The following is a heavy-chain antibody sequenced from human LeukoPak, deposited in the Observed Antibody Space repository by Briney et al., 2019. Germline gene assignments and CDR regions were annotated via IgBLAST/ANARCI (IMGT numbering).Heavy chain of an antibody. D-gene: IGHD2-21*01. CDR3: ARASYYSDAFDI. CDR2: IIPILGIA. V-gene: IGHV1-69*04. CDR1: GGTFSSYA. Sequence: ASVKVSCKASGGTFSSYAISWVRQAPGQGLEWMGRIIPILGIANYAQKFQGRVTITADKSTSTAYMELSSLRSEDTAVYYCARASYYSDAFDIWGQGTMVTVSS. J-gene: IGHJ3*02.